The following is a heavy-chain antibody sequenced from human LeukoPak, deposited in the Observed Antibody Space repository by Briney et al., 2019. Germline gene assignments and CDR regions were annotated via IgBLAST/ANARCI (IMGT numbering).Heavy chain of an antibody. CDR1: GGSFSGYH. V-gene: IGHV4-34*01. J-gene: IGHJ4*02. D-gene: IGHD3-22*01. CDR3: ARTYDSSGYFQYYFDY. Sequence: SETMSLTCAVYGGSFSGYHWSWNRQPPGKGLEWIGEINHSGSTNYNPSLKSRVTISVDTSKNQFSLKLSSVTAADTAVYYCARTYDSSGYFQYYFDYWGQGTLVTVSS. CDR2: INHSGST.